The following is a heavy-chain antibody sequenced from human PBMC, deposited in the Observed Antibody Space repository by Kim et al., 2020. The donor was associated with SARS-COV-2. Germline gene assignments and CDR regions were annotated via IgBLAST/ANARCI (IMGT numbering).Heavy chain of an antibody. J-gene: IGHJ4*02. V-gene: IGHV4-59*01. Sequence: SETLSLTCTVSGGSISSYYCSWIRQPPGQGLEWIGNIYYSGSTNYNPSLKSRVTISVDTSKNQFSLKLSSVTAADTAVYYCARYCQGSGAFAGPYYFDYWGQGTLVTVSS. CDR2: IYYSGST. CDR3: ARYCQGSGAFAGPYYFDY. CDR1: GGSISSYY. D-gene: IGHD2-15*01.